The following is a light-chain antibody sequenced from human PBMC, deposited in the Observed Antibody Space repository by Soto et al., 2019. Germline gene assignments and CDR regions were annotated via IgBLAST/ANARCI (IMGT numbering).Light chain of an antibody. J-gene: IGKJ1*01. CDR1: QSVSSD. Sequence: VVTQSPATLSVFPGETATLSCRASQSVSSDLAWYQQRPGQAPRLLIYGASTRATGIPARFRGSGSGTEFRLTISSLQSEDFATYDCPPYNTWHPKTALGRGPKVDIK. CDR2: GAS. CDR3: PPYNTWHPKTA. V-gene: IGKV3-15*01.